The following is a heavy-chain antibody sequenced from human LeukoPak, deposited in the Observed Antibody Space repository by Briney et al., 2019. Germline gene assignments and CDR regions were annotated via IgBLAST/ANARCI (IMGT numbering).Heavy chain of an antibody. CDR3: ASVDTGMIDY. CDR2: ISSSGGAI. V-gene: IGHV3-11*04. Sequence: PGGSLRLSCAASGFTFSDYYMSWIRQAPGKGLEWLSYISSSGGAIYYADSVMGRFTISRANAKNSVYLQMHSLRAEDTAVYYCASVDTGMIDYWGQGTLVTVSS. CDR1: GFTFSDYY. D-gene: IGHD5-18*01. J-gene: IGHJ4*02.